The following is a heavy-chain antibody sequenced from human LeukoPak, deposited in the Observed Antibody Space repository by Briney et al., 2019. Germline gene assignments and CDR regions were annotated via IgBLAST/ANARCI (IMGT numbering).Heavy chain of an antibody. CDR1: GFSFSDAW. CDR3: ARNNGMDV. V-gene: IGHV3-7*03. Sequence: GGSLRLSCATSGFSFSDAWMNWVRQVPGRGPEWVANVNRDGSETYYLDSVKGRFTISKDNAKNSLYLQMNSLRAEDTALYHCARNNGMDVWGQGTTVIVSS. J-gene: IGHJ6*02. CDR2: VNRDGSET.